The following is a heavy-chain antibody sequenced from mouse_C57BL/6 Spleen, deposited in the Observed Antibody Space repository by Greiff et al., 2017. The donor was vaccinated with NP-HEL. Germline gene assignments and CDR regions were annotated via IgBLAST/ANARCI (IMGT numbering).Heavy chain of an antibody. CDR2: IYPGDGDT. Sequence: QVQLQQSGPELVKPGASVKISCKASGYAFSSSWMNWVKQRPGKGLEWIGRIYPGDGDTNYNGKFKGKATLTADKSSSTAYMQLSSLTSEDSAVYFCARGRIYYGSTFAYWGQGTLVTVSA. CDR1: GYAFSSSW. J-gene: IGHJ3*01. V-gene: IGHV1-82*01. CDR3: ARGRIYYGSTFAY. D-gene: IGHD2-1*01.